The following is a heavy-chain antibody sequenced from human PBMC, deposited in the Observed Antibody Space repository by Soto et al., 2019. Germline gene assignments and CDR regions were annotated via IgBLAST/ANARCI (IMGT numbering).Heavy chain of an antibody. J-gene: IGHJ4*02. V-gene: IGHV5-51*01. CDR2: IYPGDFGT. D-gene: IGHD5-18*01. CDR1: GYSFTSYW. CDR3: AREGYSYGSPKNFDY. Sequence: GESLKISCKGSGYSFTSYWIGWVRQMPGKGLEWMGIIYPGDFGTRYSPSFQGQVTISADKSISTAYLQWSSLKASDTAMYYCAREGYSYGSPKNFDYWGQGTLVTVSS.